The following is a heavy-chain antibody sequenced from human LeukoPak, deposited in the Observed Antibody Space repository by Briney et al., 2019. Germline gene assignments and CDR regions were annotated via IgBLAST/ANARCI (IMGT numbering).Heavy chain of an antibody. D-gene: IGHD6-19*01. V-gene: IGHV3-23*01. CDR3: AKIAVAGYSGNYYFFDY. CDR1: GFTFTSYA. CDR2: ISGGGGSP. J-gene: IGHJ4*02. Sequence: GGSLRLSCAASGFTFTSYAMSWVRQAPGKGLEWVSTISGGGGSPYYADSVKGRFTISRDNSKNTLYLQMNSLRAEDTAVYYCAKIAVAGYSGNYYFFDYWGQGTLVTVTS.